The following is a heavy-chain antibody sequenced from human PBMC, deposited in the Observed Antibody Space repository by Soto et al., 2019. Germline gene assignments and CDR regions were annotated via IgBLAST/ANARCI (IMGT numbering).Heavy chain of an antibody. J-gene: IGHJ5*02. CDR2: IYYSGNT. CDR1: GGSIISYY. V-gene: IGHV4-59*08. CDR3: AKQGGKYGIRSFDP. D-gene: IGHD1-1*01. Sequence: SETLSLTCTVAGGSIISYYWSWIRKPPGKGLEWIGHIYYSGNTKYNPSLKSRVTISVDTSKNQFSLRLTSVTAADTAVYYCAKQGGKYGIRSFDPWGQGTLVTVSS.